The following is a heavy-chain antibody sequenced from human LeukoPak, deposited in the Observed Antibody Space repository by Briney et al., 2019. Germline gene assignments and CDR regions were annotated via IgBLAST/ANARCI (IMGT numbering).Heavy chain of an antibody. D-gene: IGHD3-22*01. CDR3: ARGNYYGRSGYYWFDP. CDR1: GFIFSDYY. J-gene: IGHJ5*02. CDR2: ISSSGKTI. Sequence: GGSLRLSCSASGFIFSDYYMTWIRQAPGKGLEWLSYISSSGKTIYYADSVKGRFTISRANAKKLLYLQMNSLRPEDTAVYYCARGNYYGRSGYYWFDPWGQGTLVTVSS. V-gene: IGHV3-11*01.